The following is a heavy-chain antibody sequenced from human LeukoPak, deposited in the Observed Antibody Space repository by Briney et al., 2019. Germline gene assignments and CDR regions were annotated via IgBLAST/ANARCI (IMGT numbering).Heavy chain of an antibody. D-gene: IGHD2-15*01. V-gene: IGHV3-9*01. Sequence: GGSLRLSCAASGFTFDDYAMHWVRQAPGKGLEWVSGICWNSGSIGYADSVKGRFTISRDNAKNSLYLQMNSLRAEDTALYYCAKDGYCSGGSCYHDYWGQGTLVTVSS. CDR3: AKDGYCSGGSCYHDY. CDR1: GFTFDDYA. CDR2: ICWNSGSI. J-gene: IGHJ4*02.